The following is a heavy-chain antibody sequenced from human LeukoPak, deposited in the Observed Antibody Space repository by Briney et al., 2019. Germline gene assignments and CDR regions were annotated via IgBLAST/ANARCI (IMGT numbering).Heavy chain of an antibody. CDR2: ISGSGDNT. V-gene: IGHV3-23*01. Sequence: GSLRLSCAASGFTFSTYVMSWVRQAPGKGLEWVSGISGSGDNTYYADSVKGRFTISRDNSKNTLYLQMNSLRAEDTAVYYCAKGSGYDTDFDYWGQGTLVTVSS. D-gene: IGHD3-9*01. CDR1: GFTFSTYV. CDR3: AKGSGYDTDFDY. J-gene: IGHJ4*02.